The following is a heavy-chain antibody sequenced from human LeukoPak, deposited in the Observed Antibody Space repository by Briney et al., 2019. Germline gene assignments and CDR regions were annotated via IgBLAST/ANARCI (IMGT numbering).Heavy chain of an antibody. CDR1: GFTFSSYS. D-gene: IGHD2-2*01. J-gene: IGHJ3*02. V-gene: IGHV3-21*01. Sequence: GGSLRLSCAASGFTFSSYSMNWVRQAPGKGLEWVSSISSSSYIYYADLVKGRFTISRDNAKNSLYLQMNSLRAEDTAVYYCAKDREYQLLSYAFDIWGQGTMLTVSS. CDR2: ISSSSYI. CDR3: AKDREYQLLSYAFDI.